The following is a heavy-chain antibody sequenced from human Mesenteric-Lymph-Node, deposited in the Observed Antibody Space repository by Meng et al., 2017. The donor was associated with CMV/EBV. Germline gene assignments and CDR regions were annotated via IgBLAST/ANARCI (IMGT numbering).Heavy chain of an antibody. CDR2: IYYTGST. J-gene: IGHJ5*02. CDR3: ARSASGSYSWFDP. D-gene: IGHD1-26*01. V-gene: IGHV4-59*08. Sequence: SETLSLTCTVSGDSISSSYWSWIRQPPGKGLEWIGYIYYTGSTNYNPSLKSRVTISVDTSKNQFSLKLSSVTAADTAVYYCARSASGSYSWFDPWGQGTLVTVSS. CDR1: GDSISSSY.